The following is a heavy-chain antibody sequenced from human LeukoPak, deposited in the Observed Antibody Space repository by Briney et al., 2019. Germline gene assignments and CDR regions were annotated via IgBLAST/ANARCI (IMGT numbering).Heavy chain of an antibody. CDR2: VSSSGGNT. CDR3: AKAHDDYYFDY. J-gene: IGHJ4*02. V-gene: IGHV3-23*01. Sequence: GGSLRLSCAASGFTFTNYAMTWARQSPGKGLEWVSAVSSSGGNTYYAESVRGRFTISRVNSKNTVSLHMNSLRAEDTAVYYCAKAHDDYYFDYWGRGTRVTVSS. D-gene: IGHD4-17*01. CDR1: GFTFTNYA.